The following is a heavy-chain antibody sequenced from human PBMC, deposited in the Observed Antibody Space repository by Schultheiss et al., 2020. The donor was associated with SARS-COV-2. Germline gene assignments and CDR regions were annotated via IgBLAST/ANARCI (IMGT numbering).Heavy chain of an antibody. D-gene: IGHD6-13*01. CDR1: GFTFSSYA. CDR2: ISGSGGST. CDR3: AKDTLAAAGPEDY. V-gene: IGHV3-23*01. J-gene: IGHJ4*02. Sequence: GESLKISCAASGFTFSSYAMSWVRQAPGKGLEWVSAISGSGGSTYYADSVKGRFTISRDNSKNTLYLQMNSLRAEDTAVYYCAKDTLAAAGPEDYWGQGTLVTVSS.